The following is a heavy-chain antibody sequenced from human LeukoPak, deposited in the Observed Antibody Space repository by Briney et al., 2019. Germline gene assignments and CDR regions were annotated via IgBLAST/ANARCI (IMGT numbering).Heavy chain of an antibody. Sequence: GGSLRLSCAASGFTFSSYSMNWVRQAPGKGLEWVSYISSSSSTIYYADSVKGRFSISRDNSKNTLYLQMNSLRAEDTAIYYCATYRQVLLPFESWGQGTLVTVSS. J-gene: IGHJ4*02. CDR2: ISSSSSTI. V-gene: IGHV3-48*01. CDR3: ATYRQVLLPFES. CDR1: GFTFSSYS. D-gene: IGHD2-8*02.